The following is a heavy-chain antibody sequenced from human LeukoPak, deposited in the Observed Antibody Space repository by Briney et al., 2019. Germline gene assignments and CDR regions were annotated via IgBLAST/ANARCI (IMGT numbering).Heavy chain of an antibody. D-gene: IGHD2-15*01. CDR1: GFTVSSNY. CDR3: AKVVGYCSGGSCPFDY. Sequence: GGSLRLSCAASGFTVSSNYMSWVRQAPGKGLEWVSVIYSGGSTYYADSVKGRFTISRHNSKNTLYLQMNSLRAEDTAVYYCAKVVGYCSGGSCPFDYWGQGTLVTVSS. V-gene: IGHV3-53*01. CDR2: IYSGGST. J-gene: IGHJ4*02.